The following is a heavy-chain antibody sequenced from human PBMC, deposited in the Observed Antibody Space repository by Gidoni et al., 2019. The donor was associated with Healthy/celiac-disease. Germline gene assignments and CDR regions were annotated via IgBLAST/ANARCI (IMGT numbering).Heavy chain of an antibody. CDR3: ARHGRELSPRHFDY. Sequence: EVQLGQSGAEVKKPGASLKISCKGSGYRFTSDWIGWVRQMPGKGLEWMGIIYPGDSDTRYSPSFKGQVTVSADKSISTAYLQWSSLKASDTAMYYCARHGRELSPRHFDYWGQGTLVTVAA. CDR2: IYPGDSDT. V-gene: IGHV5-51*01. CDR1: GYRFTSDW. D-gene: IGHD1-26*01. J-gene: IGHJ4*02.